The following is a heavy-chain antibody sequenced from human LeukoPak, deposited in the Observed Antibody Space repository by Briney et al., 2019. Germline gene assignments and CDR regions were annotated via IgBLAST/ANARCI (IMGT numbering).Heavy chain of an antibody. CDR1: GFPFSNYW. D-gene: IGHD6-13*01. CDR2: VNSDGSTT. Sequence: GSLRLSCAASGFPFSNYWMHWVRQAPGKGLVWVSRVNSDGSTTNYADSVKGRFTISRDNAENTLYMRMNSLRPEDTAVYYCARGYYSSSRFDSLGQGTLVTVSS. CDR3: ARGYYSSSRFDS. V-gene: IGHV3-74*01. J-gene: IGHJ4*02.